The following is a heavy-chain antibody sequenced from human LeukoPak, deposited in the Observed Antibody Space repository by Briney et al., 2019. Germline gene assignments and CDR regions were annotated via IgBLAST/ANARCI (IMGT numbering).Heavy chain of an antibody. J-gene: IGHJ4*02. CDR3: ARDRGPYSPLDY. Sequence: PGGSLRLSCAASGFTFTTYWLGWVRQPPGKGLEWVANIKQDGTEKYYVDSVKGRFTISRDNAKNSLYLQMNSLRAEDTAMYYCARDRGPYSPLDYWGQGTLVTVSS. CDR2: IKQDGTEK. CDR1: GFTFTTYW. V-gene: IGHV3-7*01. D-gene: IGHD2-21*01.